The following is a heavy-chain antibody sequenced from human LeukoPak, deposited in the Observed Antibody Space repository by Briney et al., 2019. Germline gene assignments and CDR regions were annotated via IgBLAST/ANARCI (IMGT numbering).Heavy chain of an antibody. J-gene: IGHJ4*02. V-gene: IGHV3-11*01. D-gene: IGHD5-24*01. Sequence: GGSLRLSCAASGFTFSDYYMSWIRQAPGKGLEWVSYISSSGSTIYYADSVKGRFTISRDNAKNSLYLQMNSLRAEDTAVYYCARVENGYNYKAIKPFDYWGQGTLVTVSS. CDR1: GFTFSDYY. CDR2: ISSSGSTI. CDR3: ARVENGYNYKAIKPFDY.